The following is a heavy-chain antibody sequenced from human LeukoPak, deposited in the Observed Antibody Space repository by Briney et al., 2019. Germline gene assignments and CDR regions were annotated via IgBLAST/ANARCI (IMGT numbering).Heavy chain of an antibody. CDR2: INHSGST. CDR3: ARERLSIAARPRWFDP. Sequence: SETLSLTCAVYGGSFSSYYWSWIRQPPGKGLEWIGEINHSGSTNYNPSLKSRVTISVDTSKNQFSLKLSSVTAADTAVYYCARERLSIAARPRWFDPWGQGTLVTVSS. D-gene: IGHD6-6*01. V-gene: IGHV4-34*01. J-gene: IGHJ5*02. CDR1: GGSFSSYY.